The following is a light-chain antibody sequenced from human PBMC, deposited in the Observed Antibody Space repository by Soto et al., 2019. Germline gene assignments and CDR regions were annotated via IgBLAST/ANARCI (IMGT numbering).Light chain of an antibody. CDR1: KIGSKS. J-gene: IGLJ2*01. CDR3: QVWDSSSDHVV. Sequence: SYELTQPPSVSVAPGKTARITCGGNKIGSKSAHWYQQKPGQAPVLVIYYDSDRPSGIPERFSGSNSENTATLTISRVEAGDEADYYCQVWDSSSDHVVFGGGTKLTVL. V-gene: IGLV3-21*04. CDR2: YDS.